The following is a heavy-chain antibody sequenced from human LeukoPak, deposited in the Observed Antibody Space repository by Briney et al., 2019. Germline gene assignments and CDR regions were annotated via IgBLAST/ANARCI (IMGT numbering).Heavy chain of an antibody. CDR3: ARAQRGKVGATGY. CDR1: GFTFSSYA. D-gene: IGHD1-26*01. V-gene: IGHV3-64*01. J-gene: IGHJ4*02. CDR2: ISSNGGST. Sequence: PGGSLRLSCAASGFTFSSYAMHWVRQAPGKGLEYVSAISSNGGSTYYANSVKGRFTISRDNSKNTLYLQMGSLRSEDTAVYYCARAQRGKVGATGYWGQGTLVTVSS.